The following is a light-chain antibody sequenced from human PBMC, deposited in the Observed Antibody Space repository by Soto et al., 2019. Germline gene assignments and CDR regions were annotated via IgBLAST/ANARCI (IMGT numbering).Light chain of an antibody. CDR2: EGS. J-gene: IGLJ1*01. CDR1: SSDVGSYNL. CDR3: CSYAGSSTLV. Sequence: QSVLTQPASVSGSPGQSITISCTGTSSDVGSYNLVSWYQQHPGKAPKLMIYEGSKRPSGVSNRFSGSKSGNTASLTISGLQAEDEADYYCCSYAGSSTLVFGTGTQLTAL. V-gene: IGLV2-23*01.